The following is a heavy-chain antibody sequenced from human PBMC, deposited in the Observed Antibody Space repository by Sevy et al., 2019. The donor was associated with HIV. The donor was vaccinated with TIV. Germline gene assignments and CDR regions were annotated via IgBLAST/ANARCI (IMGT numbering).Heavy chain of an antibody. D-gene: IGHD6-13*01. CDR3: AKGTWYDLAEWAHWYFDL. CDR2: ISWNSGSI. Sequence: GGSLRLSCAASGFTFDDYAMHWVRQAPGKGLEWVSGISWNSGSIGNAVSVKGRFNISRDNAKNSLYLQMNSLRAEDTALYYCAKGTWYDLAEWAHWYFDLWGRGTLVTVSS. V-gene: IGHV3-9*01. J-gene: IGHJ2*01. CDR1: GFTFDDYA.